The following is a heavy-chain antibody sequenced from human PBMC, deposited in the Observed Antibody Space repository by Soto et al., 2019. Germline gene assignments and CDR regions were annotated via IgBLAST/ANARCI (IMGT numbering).Heavy chain of an antibody. CDR2: ISGSVDST. D-gene: IGHD1-20*01. CDR1: GFTFINYA. Sequence: EVQLLESGGGLVQPGGSLRLSCEASGFTFINYAMTWVRQAPGKGLEWVSTISGSVDSTYYADSVKGRFTISRDNSKSTQYLHMNSLRPEETAIYSCEKALSKNGLTYYSMDVWGQGTAVTVAS. V-gene: IGHV3-23*01. J-gene: IGHJ6*02. CDR3: EKALSKNGLTYYSMDV.